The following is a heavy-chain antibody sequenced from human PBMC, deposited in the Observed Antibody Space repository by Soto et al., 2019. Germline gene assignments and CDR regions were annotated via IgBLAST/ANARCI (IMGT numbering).Heavy chain of an antibody. J-gene: IGHJ4*02. V-gene: IGHV3-9*01. CDR2: ISGRSDTT. CDR3: VKGGSVTTFKPDY. Sequence: EVQLVESGGGLVRPGRSLRLTCAASGFTFEDYAMHWVRQGPGKGLEWVSGISGRSDTTVYAVSVKGRFSISRDNSENSLVLQMNSLSAEDTVLNYCVKGGSVTTFKPDYWGRGTLVTVSS. CDR1: GFTFEDYA. D-gene: IGHD5-12*01.